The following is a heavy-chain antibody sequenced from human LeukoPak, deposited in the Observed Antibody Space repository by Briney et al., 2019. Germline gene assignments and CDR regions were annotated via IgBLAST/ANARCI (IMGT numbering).Heavy chain of an antibody. D-gene: IGHD3-22*01. CDR2: ISGSGGST. Sequence: PGGSLRLSCAASGFTFSSYAMSWVRQAPGKGLEWVSAISGSGGSTYYADSVKGRFTISRDNSKNTLYLQMNSLRAEDTAVYYCAKHYYDSSGYYKRTFDYWGQGTLVTVSS. J-gene: IGHJ4*02. CDR3: AKHYYDSSGYYKRTFDY. V-gene: IGHV3-23*01. CDR1: GFTFSSYA.